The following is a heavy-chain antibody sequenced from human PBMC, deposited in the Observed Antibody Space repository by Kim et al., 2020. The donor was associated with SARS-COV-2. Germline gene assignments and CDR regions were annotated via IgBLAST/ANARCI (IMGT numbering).Heavy chain of an antibody. CDR2: IWYDGSNK. D-gene: IGHD4-17*01. CDR1: GFTFSSYG. J-gene: IGHJ3*02. V-gene: IGHV3-33*01. CDR3: ARAFYGDFTIDAFDI. Sequence: GGSLRLSCAASGFTFSSYGMHWVRQAPGKGLEWVAVIWYDGSNKYYADSVKGRFTISRDNSKNTLYLQMNSLRAEDTAVYYCARAFYGDFTIDAFDIWGQGTMVTVSS.